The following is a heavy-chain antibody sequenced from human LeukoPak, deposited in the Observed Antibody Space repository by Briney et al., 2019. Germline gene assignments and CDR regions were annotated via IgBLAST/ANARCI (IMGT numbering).Heavy chain of an antibody. CDR2: MNPNGGNT. V-gene: IGHV1-8*01. Sequence: ASVKVSCKTTGGRFKSYGFSWVRQATGQGLEWMGWMNPNGGNTGYAQKFQGRVTITRNTSISTAYMELSRLRSDDTAVYYCAREATMVRGVIMTTFDPWGQGTLVTVSS. J-gene: IGHJ5*02. CDR1: GGRFKSYG. D-gene: IGHD3-10*01. CDR3: AREATMVRGVIMTTFDP.